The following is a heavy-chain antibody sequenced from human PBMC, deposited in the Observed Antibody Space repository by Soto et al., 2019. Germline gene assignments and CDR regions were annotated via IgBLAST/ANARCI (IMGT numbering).Heavy chain of an antibody. CDR3: ASLIPAAMDYYYYMDV. D-gene: IGHD2-2*01. V-gene: IGHV4-31*03. CDR2: IYYSGST. J-gene: IGHJ6*03. CDR1: GGSISSGGYY. Sequence: SETLSLTCTVSGGSISSGGYYWSWIRQHPGKGLEWIGYIYYSGSTYYNPSLKSRVTISVDTSKNQFSLKLSSVTAADTAVYYCASLIPAAMDYYYYMDVWGKGTTVTVSS.